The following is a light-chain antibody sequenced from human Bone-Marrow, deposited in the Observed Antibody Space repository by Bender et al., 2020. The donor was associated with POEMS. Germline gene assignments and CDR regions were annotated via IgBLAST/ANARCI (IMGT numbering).Light chain of an antibody. J-gene: IGLJ1*01. CDR2: DVS. CDR1: SSDVGAYNH. V-gene: IGLV2-14*03. CDR3: SSYTASNTDV. Sequence: QSALTQPASVSGSPGQSITISCTGTSSDVGAYNHVSWYQQHPGKAPKLIIDDVSNRPSGVSNRFSGSKSGNTASLTISGLQAEDEAEYYCSSYTASNTDVFGTGTKVTVL.